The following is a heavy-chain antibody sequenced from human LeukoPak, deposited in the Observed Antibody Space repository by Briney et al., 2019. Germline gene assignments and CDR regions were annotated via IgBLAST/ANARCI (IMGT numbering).Heavy chain of an antibody. J-gene: IGHJ4*02. CDR2: ISNNGGYT. D-gene: IGHD2-15*01. Sequence: PGGSLRLSCAASGFTFSSSAMSWVRQAPEKGLEWVSAISNNGGYTYYADSVQGRFTISRDNSKSTLCLQMNSLRAEDTAVYYCAKQLGYCSDGSCYFPYWGQGTLVTVSS. CDR1: GFTFSSSA. CDR3: AKQLGYCSDGSCYFPY. V-gene: IGHV3-23*01.